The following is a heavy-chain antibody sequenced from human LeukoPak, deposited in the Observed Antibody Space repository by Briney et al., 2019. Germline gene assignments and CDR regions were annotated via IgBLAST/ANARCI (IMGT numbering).Heavy chain of an antibody. CDR2: ISRSSTTI. D-gene: IGHD6-13*01. CDR3: AKNGYSSSWYDY. J-gene: IGHJ4*02. CDR1: GFIFRTYD. Sequence: GGTLRLSCAASGFIFRTYDMNWVRQAPGKGLEWVSYISRSSTTIYYADSVKGRFTISRDNAKNSLYLQMNSLRAEDTAVYYCAKNGYSSSWYDYWGQGTLVTVSS. V-gene: IGHV3-48*01.